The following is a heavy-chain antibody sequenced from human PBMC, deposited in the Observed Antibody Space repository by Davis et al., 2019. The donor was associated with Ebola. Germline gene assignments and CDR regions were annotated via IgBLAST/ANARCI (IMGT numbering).Heavy chain of an antibody. V-gene: IGHV4-31*03. CDR2: IYYSGST. J-gene: IGHJ4*02. CDR1: GGSISSGGYY. Sequence: SETLSLTCTVSGGSISSGGYYWSWIRQHPGKGLEWIGYIYYSGSTYYNPSLKSRVTISVDTSKNQFSLKLSSVTAADTAVYYCARWTTVVTPGFDYWGQGTLVTVSS. CDR3: ARWTTVVTPGFDY. D-gene: IGHD4-23*01.